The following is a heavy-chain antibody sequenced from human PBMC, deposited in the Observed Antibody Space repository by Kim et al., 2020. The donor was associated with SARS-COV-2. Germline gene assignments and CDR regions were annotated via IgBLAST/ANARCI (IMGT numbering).Heavy chain of an antibody. J-gene: IGHJ6*02. CDR3: ARRGPLSYGSGSMDV. CDR2: IYYSGST. V-gene: IGHV4-39*01. D-gene: IGHD3-10*01. Sequence: SETLSLTCTVSGGSISSSSYYWGWIRQPPGKGLEWIGSIYYSGSTYYNPSLKSRVTISVDTSKNQFSLKLCSVTAADTAVYYCARRGPLSYGSGSMDVWGQRTTVTVSS. CDR1: GGSISSSSYY.